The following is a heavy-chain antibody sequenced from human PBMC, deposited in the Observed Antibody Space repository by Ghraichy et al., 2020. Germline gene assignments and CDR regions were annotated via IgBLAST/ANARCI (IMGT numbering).Heavy chain of an antibody. V-gene: IGHV4-34*01. D-gene: IGHD1-7*01. J-gene: IGHJ5*02. CDR1: GGSFSGYY. CDR3: ARGLYNWNYVRRPNWFDP. Sequence: SETLSLTCAVYGGSFSGYYWSWIRQPPGKGLEWIGEINHSGSTNYNPSLKSRVTISVDTSKNQFSLKLSSVTAADTAVYYCARGLYNWNYVRRPNWFDPWGQGTLVTVSS. CDR2: INHSGST.